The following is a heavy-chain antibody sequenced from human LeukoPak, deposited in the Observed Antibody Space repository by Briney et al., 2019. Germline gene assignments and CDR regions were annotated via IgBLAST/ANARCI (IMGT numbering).Heavy chain of an antibody. Sequence: GGYLRLSCAASGVTLSTYAMSRARQAPGKGLEWVSGISSSGTGDDTYYADSVTSRSTISRDSSKNTLFLHMNTLRAEDTAIYYCAKDRTVGASYWYFDLWGRGTLVTVSS. CDR1: GVTLSTYA. D-gene: IGHD1-26*01. CDR2: ISSSGTGDDT. CDR3: AKDRTVGASYWYFDL. V-gene: IGHV3-23*01. J-gene: IGHJ2*01.